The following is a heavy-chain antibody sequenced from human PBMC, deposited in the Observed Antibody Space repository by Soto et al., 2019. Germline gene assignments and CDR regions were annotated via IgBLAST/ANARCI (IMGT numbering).Heavy chain of an antibody. Sequence: ELQLVESGGGLVQPGGSLKLSCAASGFTFSESAMHWVRQASGKGLEWVGRIRNKDNNYATAYTASVKGRFTISRDDSKNTVYLQMNSLKIDHTAAYYCTARCDWTAVDPFDYWGLGTLVTVSS. CDR2: IRNKDNNYAT. D-gene: IGHD5-18*01. CDR1: GFTFSESA. CDR3: TARCDWTAVDPFDY. J-gene: IGHJ4*02. V-gene: IGHV3-73*02.